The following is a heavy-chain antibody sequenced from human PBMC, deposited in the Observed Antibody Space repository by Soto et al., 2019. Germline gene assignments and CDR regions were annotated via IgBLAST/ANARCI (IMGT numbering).Heavy chain of an antibody. J-gene: IGHJ6*02. D-gene: IGHD2-15*01. Sequence: SETLSLTCAVYGGSFSGYYWSWIRQPPGKGLEWIGEINHSGSTNYNPSLRSRVTISVDTSKNQFSLKLSSVTAADTAVYYCAIRAPWRIGRYYYGMDVWGQGTTVTVSS. CDR1: GGSFSGYY. CDR2: INHSGST. V-gene: IGHV4-34*01. CDR3: AIRAPWRIGRYYYGMDV.